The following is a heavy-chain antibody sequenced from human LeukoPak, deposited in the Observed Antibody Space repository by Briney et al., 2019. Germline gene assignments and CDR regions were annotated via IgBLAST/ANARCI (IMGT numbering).Heavy chain of an antibody. CDR1: GYTFTSYA. J-gene: IGHJ4*02. CDR3: AREGHDYSSYFDY. D-gene: IGHD4-11*01. Sequence: ASVKDSCKASGYTFTSYAMHWVRQAPGQRLEWMGWINAGNGNTKYSQKFQGRVTMTRDTSISTAYMELSRLRSDDTAVYYCAREGHDYSSYFDYWGQGTLVTVSS. V-gene: IGHV1-3*01. CDR2: INAGNGNT.